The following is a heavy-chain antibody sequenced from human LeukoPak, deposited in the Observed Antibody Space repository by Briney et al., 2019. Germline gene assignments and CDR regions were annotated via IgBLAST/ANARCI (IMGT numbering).Heavy chain of an antibody. CDR2: ISGSGGST. CDR1: GFTFSSYA. V-gene: IGHV3-23*01. Sequence: AGGSLRLSCAASGFTFSSYAMSWVRQAPGKGLEWVSAISGSGGSTYYADSVKGRFTISRDNSKNTLCLQMNSLRAEDTAVYYCAKVNSGSYYDRYYFDYWGQGTLVTVSS. J-gene: IGHJ4*02. CDR3: AKVNSGSYYDRYYFDY. D-gene: IGHD1-26*01.